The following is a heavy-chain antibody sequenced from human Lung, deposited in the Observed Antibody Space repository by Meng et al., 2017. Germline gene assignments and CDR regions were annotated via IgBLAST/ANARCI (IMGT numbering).Heavy chain of an antibody. Sequence: QVQPGQSGPEVKKPGASVKVSCKASDYTFTGYGVSWVRQAPGQGLEWMAWLGAHDGETSHAPKFQGRVTVSADRPTATAYMELRSLRSDDTAVYYCARGTPGRSYSDYWGQGTLVTVSS. CDR1: DYTFTGYG. CDR3: ARGTPGRSYSDY. D-gene: IGHD3-10*01. J-gene: IGHJ4*02. CDR2: LGAHDGET. V-gene: IGHV1-18*01.